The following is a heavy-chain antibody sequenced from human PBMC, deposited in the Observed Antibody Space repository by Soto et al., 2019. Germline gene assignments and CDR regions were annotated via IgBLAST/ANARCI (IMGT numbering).Heavy chain of an antibody. J-gene: IGHJ1*01. Sequence: EVQLVESGGGLVKPGGSLRLSCAASGFTFSNAWMSWVRQAPGKGLEWVGRIKSKTDGGTTDYAAPVKGIFTISRDDSKNTLYLQMNSLKTEDTAVYYCTTDGYYYDSSGVFQHWGQGTLVTVSS. D-gene: IGHD3-22*01. CDR3: TTDGYYYDSSGVFQH. CDR1: GFTFSNAW. V-gene: IGHV3-15*01. CDR2: IKSKTDGGTT.